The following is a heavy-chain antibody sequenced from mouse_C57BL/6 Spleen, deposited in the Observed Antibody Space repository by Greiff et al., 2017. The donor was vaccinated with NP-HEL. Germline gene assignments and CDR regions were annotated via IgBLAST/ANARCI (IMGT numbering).Heavy chain of an antibody. J-gene: IGHJ2*01. D-gene: IGHD2-3*01. V-gene: IGHV1-52*01. CDR3: ARSAYGYYGY. CDR1: GYTFTSYW. Sequence: QVQLQQPGAELVRPGSSVKLSCKASGYTFTSYWMHWVKQRPIQGLEWIGNIDPSDSETHYNQKFKDKATLTVDKSSSTAYMQLSSLTSEDSAVYYCARSAYGYYGYWGQGTTLTVSS. CDR2: IDPSDSET.